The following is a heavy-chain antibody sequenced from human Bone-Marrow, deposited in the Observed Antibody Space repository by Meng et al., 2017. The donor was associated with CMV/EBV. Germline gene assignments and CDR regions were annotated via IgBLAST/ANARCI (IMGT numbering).Heavy chain of an antibody. Sequence: GESLKISCAASGFTFNNYTVNWVRQAPGKGLEWVSSISTSSTYIYYADVVRGRFTISRDNANNSLFLQMDSLRAEDTAVYYCARDDRYRPAQGEYSYGMDVWGQGTAVTVSS. CDR2: ISTSSTYI. V-gene: IGHV3-21*01. D-gene: IGHD2/OR15-2a*01. CDR3: ARDDRYRPAQGEYSYGMDV. J-gene: IGHJ6*02. CDR1: GFTFNNYT.